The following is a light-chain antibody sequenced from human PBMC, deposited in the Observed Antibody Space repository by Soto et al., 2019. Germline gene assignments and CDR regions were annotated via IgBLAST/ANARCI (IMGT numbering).Light chain of an antibody. CDR3: QQRSNWPLT. CDR2: DAS. J-gene: IGKJ4*01. V-gene: IGKV3-11*01. Sequence: EIVLTHSLATLSLSPWERASLSCRASQSVSSYLAWYQQKPGQAPRLLIYDASNRATGIPARFSGSGSGTDFTLTISSLEPEDFAVYYCQQRSNWPLTFGGGTKVDI. CDR1: QSVSSY.